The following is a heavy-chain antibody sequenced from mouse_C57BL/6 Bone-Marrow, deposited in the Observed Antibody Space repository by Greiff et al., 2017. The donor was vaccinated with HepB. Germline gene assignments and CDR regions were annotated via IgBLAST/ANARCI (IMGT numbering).Heavy chain of an antibody. Sequence: VQLQQPGTELVKPGASVKLSCKASGYTFTSYWMHWVKQRPGQGLEWIGYINPSSGYTKYNQKFKDKATLTADKSSSTAYMQLSSLTYEDSAVYYCANYYSNSWFAYWGQGTLVTVSA. CDR3: ANYYSNSWFAY. CDR1: GYTFTSYW. D-gene: IGHD2-5*01. CDR2: INPSSGYT. V-gene: IGHV1-7*01. J-gene: IGHJ3*01.